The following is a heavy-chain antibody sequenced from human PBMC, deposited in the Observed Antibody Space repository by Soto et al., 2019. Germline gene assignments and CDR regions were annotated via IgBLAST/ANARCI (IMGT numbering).Heavy chain of an antibody. CDR3: ATRPPPKNYGDYLY. CDR1: GFTFSSYS. D-gene: IGHD4-17*01. J-gene: IGHJ4*02. V-gene: IGHV3-74*01. CDR2: INSDGSST. Sequence: LRLSCAASGFTFSSYSMNWVRQAPGKGLEWVSRINSDGSSTNYADSVKGRFTISRDNSKNTLYLQMNSLRAEDTAVYYCATRPPPKNYGDYLYWGQGTLVTVSS.